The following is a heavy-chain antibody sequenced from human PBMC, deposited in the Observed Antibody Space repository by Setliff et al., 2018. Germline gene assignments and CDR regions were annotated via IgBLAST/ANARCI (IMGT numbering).Heavy chain of an antibody. Sequence: SETQSLTCAVYGGSFSGYYWSWIRQPPGKGLEWIGEINHSGSTYYNPSLKSRVTISVDTSKTQFSLKLSSVTAADTAVYYCARRQGDGSGWSTKHYFDYWGQGTLVTAPQ. CDR1: GGSFSGYY. V-gene: IGHV4-34*01. D-gene: IGHD6-19*01. CDR3: ARRQGDGSGWSTKHYFDY. J-gene: IGHJ4*02. CDR2: INHSGST.